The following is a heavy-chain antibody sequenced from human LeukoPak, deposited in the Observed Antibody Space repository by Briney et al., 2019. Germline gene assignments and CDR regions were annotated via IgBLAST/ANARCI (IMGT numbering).Heavy chain of an antibody. CDR1: GDSVSSNSVA. Sequence: SQTLSLTCAISGDSVSSNSVAWNWFRQSPSRGLEWLGRTYYTSKWNNDYAVSVQSRIAVNPDTSNSQFSLHLNSVTPEDTAVYYCARQAYRRFDPWGQGTLVTVSS. CDR3: ARQAYRRFDP. J-gene: IGHJ5*02. CDR2: TYYTSKWNN. V-gene: IGHV6-1*01.